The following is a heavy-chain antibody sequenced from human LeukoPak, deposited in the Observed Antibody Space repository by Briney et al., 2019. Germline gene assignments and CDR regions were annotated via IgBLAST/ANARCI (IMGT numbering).Heavy chain of an antibody. D-gene: IGHD3-22*01. J-gene: IGHJ4*02. CDR3: ARDLGLSGYYAHFDC. CDR1: GGSISSGDYY. V-gene: IGHV4-30-4*01. Sequence: SETLSLTCTVSGGSISSGDYYWSWIRQPPGKGLDWIGYIYYSGSTYYNPSLKSRVTISVDTSKNQFSLKLSSVTAADTAVYYCARDLGLSGYYAHFDCWGQGTLVTVSS. CDR2: IYYSGST.